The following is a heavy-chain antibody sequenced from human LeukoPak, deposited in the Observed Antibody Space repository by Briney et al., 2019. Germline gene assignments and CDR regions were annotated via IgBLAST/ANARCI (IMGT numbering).Heavy chain of an antibody. J-gene: IGHJ4*02. D-gene: IGHD2-2*01. CDR1: GYSFTSYW. V-gene: IGHV5-51*01. CDR2: IYPGDSDT. Sequence: GESLKISCKGSGYSFTSYWIGWVRQMPGKGLEWMGIIYPGDSDTRYSPSFQGQVTISADKSISTAYLQWSSLKASDTAMYYCARGYCSSTSRYGLDYWGQGTLVTVSS. CDR3: ARGYCSSTSRYGLDY.